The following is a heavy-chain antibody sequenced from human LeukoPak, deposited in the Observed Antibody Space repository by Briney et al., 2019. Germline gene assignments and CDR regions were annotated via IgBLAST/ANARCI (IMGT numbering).Heavy chain of an antibody. Sequence: PSETLALTCTVSGGSISSYYWSWIRQPPGKGLEWIGYIYYSGSTNYNPSLKSRVTISVDTSKNQFSLKLSSVTAADTAVYYCARFPRDYYGSGSYQDYWGQGTLVTVSS. CDR2: IYYSGST. CDR1: GGSISSYY. D-gene: IGHD3-10*01. V-gene: IGHV4-59*12. J-gene: IGHJ4*02. CDR3: ARFPRDYYGSGSYQDY.